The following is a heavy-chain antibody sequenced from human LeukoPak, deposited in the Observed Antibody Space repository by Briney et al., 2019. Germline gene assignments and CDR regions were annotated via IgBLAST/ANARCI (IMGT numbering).Heavy chain of an antibody. J-gene: IGHJ4*02. Sequence: SETLSLTCTVSGGSISSYYWSWIRLPPGRGLEWLGYVAYTGDVNHNPSLYSRATISLDTSRNQFFLRLTSVTAADTAIYYCVKGSGRDGYSTETRGKGTLVTVSS. CDR3: VKGSGRDGYSTET. V-gene: IGHV4-59*08. CDR1: GGSISSYY. D-gene: IGHD5-24*01. CDR2: VAYTGDV.